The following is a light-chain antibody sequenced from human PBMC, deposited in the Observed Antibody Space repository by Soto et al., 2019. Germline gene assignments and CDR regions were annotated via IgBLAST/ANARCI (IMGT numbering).Light chain of an antibody. CDR3: QQYGNSPIT. Sequence: EFVLSQSPGTLSLSPGERATLSCRASQTVRNNYLAWYKQTPGQYPRLMIYDSSSRATGIPDRFSGSGSGKDFTITISRMENEDFEVYYCQQYGNSPITVGQGKRLEIK. CDR1: QTVRNNY. J-gene: IGKJ5*01. V-gene: IGKV3-20*01. CDR2: DSS.